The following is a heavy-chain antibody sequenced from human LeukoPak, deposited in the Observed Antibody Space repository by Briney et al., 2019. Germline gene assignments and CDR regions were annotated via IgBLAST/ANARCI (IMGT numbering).Heavy chain of an antibody. CDR2: IGQDGRET. CDR3: ARDSRYSFDY. D-gene: IGHD6-25*01. Sequence: PGGSLRLSCVVSGFTFSNYWMDWVRQAPGKGLEWVAFIGQDGRETNYAGSVKGRFTISRDNAKNSLYLQMNTLRAEDTAVYYCARDSRYSFDYWGQGSLVTVSS. V-gene: IGHV3-7*01. CDR1: GFTFSNYW. J-gene: IGHJ4*02.